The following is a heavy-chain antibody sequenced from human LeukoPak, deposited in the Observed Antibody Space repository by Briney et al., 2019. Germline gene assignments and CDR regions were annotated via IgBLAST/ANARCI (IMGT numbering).Heavy chain of an antibody. CDR2: IYYSGST. D-gene: IGHD1-26*01. CDR3: ARRNWEAGIDY. J-gene: IGHJ4*02. Sequence: PSETLSLTCTVSGGSISSSSYYWGWIRQPPGRGLEWIGSIYYSGSTNYNPSLKSRVTISVDTSKNQFSLKLSSVTAADTAVYYCARRNWEAGIDYWGQGTLVTVSS. V-gene: IGHV4-39*07. CDR1: GGSISSSSYY.